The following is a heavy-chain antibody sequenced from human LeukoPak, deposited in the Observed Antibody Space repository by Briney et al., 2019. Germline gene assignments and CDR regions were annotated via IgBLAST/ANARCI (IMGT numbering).Heavy chain of an antibody. Sequence: PGGSLRLSCAASGSYWMHWVRQAPGKGLVWVSHINSDGSWTSYADSVKGRFTISKDIAKNTVYLQMNNLRAEDTAVYYCVSFYETYWGRGTLVTVSS. CDR3: VSFYETY. CDR2: INSDGSWT. CDR1: GSYW. J-gene: IGHJ4*02. V-gene: IGHV3-74*01. D-gene: IGHD2/OR15-2a*01.